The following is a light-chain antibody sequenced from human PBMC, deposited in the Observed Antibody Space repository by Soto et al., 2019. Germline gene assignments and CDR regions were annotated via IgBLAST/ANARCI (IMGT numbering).Light chain of an antibody. CDR2: DAS. CDR3: QHYNNWPLT. CDR1: QSIRSN. J-gene: IGKJ4*01. V-gene: IGKV3-15*01. Sequence: EVVMTQSPVNLSVSSGERATLSCRASQSIRSNLAWYQQKPGQAPRLLIYDASTRATGIPAKFSGSGSGTEFTLIIGSLQSEDFTVYYCQHYNNWPLTFGGGTKVEIK.